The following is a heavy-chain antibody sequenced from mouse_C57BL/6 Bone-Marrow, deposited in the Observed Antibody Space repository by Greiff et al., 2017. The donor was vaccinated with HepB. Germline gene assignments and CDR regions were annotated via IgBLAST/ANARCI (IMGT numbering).Heavy chain of an antibody. V-gene: IGHV14-2*01. CDR3: ARSDWDPFAY. D-gene: IGHD4-1*01. CDR1: GFNIRDYY. CDR2: IDPEDGET. J-gene: IGHJ3*01. Sequence: EVQLQQSGAELVKPGASVKLSCTASGFNIRDYYMHWVKQRTEQGLEWIGRIDPEDGETKYAPKFPGKATITADTSSNTAYLQLSSLTSADTAVYYCARSDWDPFAYWGQGTLVTVSA.